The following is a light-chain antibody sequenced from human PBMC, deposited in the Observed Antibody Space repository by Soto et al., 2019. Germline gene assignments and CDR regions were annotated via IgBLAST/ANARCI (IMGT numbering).Light chain of an antibody. CDR3: QQYSAYPLT. CDR2: WAS. V-gene: IGKV1-5*03. Sequence: DIQFTPSPSSLSSSVGDRITNTFPASQKINGYLAWYQQKPGKAPKLLIYWASSLISGVPSRFTGGESGTEFTLTISSLQPDDFATYYCQQYSAYPLTFGGGTKVDIK. CDR1: QKINGY. J-gene: IGKJ4*01.